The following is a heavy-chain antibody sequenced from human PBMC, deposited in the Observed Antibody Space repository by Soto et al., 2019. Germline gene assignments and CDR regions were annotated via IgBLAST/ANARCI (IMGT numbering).Heavy chain of an antibody. J-gene: IGHJ4*02. CDR1: GGSISSGNCY. Sequence: QVQLQESGPGLVKPSQTLYLTCTVSGGSISSGNCYWSWIRQPPGKGLEWIGFISYSGSTYYSTSLKSRVTISVDTSKSQFSLNLSFVTAADTAVYYCATMGTPATGLYFFDYWGQGSLVTVSS. CDR2: ISYSGST. D-gene: IGHD2-15*01. CDR3: ATMGTPATGLYFFDY. V-gene: IGHV4-30-4*01.